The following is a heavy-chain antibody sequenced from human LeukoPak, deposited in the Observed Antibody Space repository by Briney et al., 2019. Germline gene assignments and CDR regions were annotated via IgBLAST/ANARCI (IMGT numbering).Heavy chain of an antibody. V-gene: IGHV4-59*13. CDR1: GGSISSYY. D-gene: IGHD5-18*01. Sequence: SEPLSLTCTVSGGSISSYYWSWIRQPPGKGLEWIGYIYYSGSPNYNPSLKSRVTISVDTSKNQFSLKLSSVTAADTAVYYCARGTAMGYFDYWGQGTLVTVSS. CDR3: ARGTAMGYFDY. J-gene: IGHJ4*02. CDR2: IYYSGSP.